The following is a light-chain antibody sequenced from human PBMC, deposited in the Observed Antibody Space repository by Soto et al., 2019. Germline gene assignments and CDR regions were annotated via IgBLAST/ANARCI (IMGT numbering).Light chain of an antibody. CDR1: SSNIGRNI. Sequence: QSVLTQPPSASGTPGQRVTISCSGSSSNIGRNIVNWYQQLPGTAPKLLIYSNNQRPSGVPDRFSGSKSGTSASLAISGLQSEDEADYYCCSFAGNYIYVFGTGTRSPS. CDR3: CSFAGNYIYV. V-gene: IGLV1-44*01. J-gene: IGLJ1*01. CDR2: SNN.